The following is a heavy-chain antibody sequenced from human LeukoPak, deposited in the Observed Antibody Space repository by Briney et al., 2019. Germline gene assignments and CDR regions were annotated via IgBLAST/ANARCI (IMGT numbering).Heavy chain of an antibody. Sequence: GESLKISCKGSEYSFTSYWNGWVRQTPRKGLEWIGIIYPGGSDSRYRPSLKGQVTISADKSISTAYLQWSSLKASDTAMYYCETGRTYYYDSSGRSDAFDIWGQGTMVTVSS. D-gene: IGHD3-22*01. CDR1: EYSFTSYW. V-gene: IGHV5-51*01. CDR2: IYPGGSDS. CDR3: ETGRTYYYDSSGRSDAFDI. J-gene: IGHJ3*02.